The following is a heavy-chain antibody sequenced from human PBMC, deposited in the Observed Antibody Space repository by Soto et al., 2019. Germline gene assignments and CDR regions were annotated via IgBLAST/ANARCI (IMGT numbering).Heavy chain of an antibody. Sequence: QVQLVESGGGVVQPGRSLRLSCAASGFSFTTYAMHWVRQAPGKGLEWVAVISDDGSIKYYADSVKGRFTISRDNSKNTFYLQMNSLRGDDTAVYYCARAIETAMDPCDYWGQGALVTVSS. CDR1: GFSFTTYA. J-gene: IGHJ4*02. CDR2: ISDDGSIK. D-gene: IGHD5-18*01. V-gene: IGHV3-30-3*01. CDR3: ARAIETAMDPCDY.